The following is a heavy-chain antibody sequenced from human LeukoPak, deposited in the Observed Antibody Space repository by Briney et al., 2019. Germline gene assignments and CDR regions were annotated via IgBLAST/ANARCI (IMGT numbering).Heavy chain of an antibody. V-gene: IGHV4-59*01. Sequence: SETLSLTCTVSGGSISGYYWSWIRQPPGKGLEWIGYISYSGSTDYNPSLKSRVTISLDTSKNQFSLRLSSVTAADTAVYYCARETRLHSGSYSNDAFDIWGQGTMVTVSS. D-gene: IGHD1-26*01. CDR3: ARETRLHSGSYSNDAFDI. CDR2: ISYSGST. CDR1: GGSISGYY. J-gene: IGHJ3*02.